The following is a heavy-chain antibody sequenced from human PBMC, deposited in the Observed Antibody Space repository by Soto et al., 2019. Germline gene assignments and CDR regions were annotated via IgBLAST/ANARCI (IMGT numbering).Heavy chain of an antibody. J-gene: IGHJ5*02. V-gene: IGHV1-69*01. CDR2: IIPICGTA. CDR1: GGTFSSYA. CDR3: ARDTWYYYGSGSYYNWFDP. D-gene: IGHD3-10*01. Sequence: QVQLVQSGAEVKKPGSSVKVSCKASGGTFSSYAISWVRQAPGQWLEWMGGIIPICGTANYAQKWQGRVTITADESTSTAYMELSSLRSEDTALYYCARDTWYYYGSGSYYNWFDPWGQGTLVTVSS.